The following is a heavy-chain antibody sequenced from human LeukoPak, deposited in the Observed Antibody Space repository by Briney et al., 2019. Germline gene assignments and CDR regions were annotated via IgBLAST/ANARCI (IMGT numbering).Heavy chain of an antibody. Sequence: SETLSLTCTVSGGSISSSSYYWGWIRQPPGKGLEWIGSIYYSGSTNYNPSLKSRVTISVDTSKNQFSLKLSSVTAADMAVYYCARGRLEVATIHFDYWGQGTLVTVSS. CDR3: ARGRLEVATIHFDY. CDR1: GGSISSSSYY. CDR2: IYYSGST. D-gene: IGHD5-24*01. J-gene: IGHJ4*02. V-gene: IGHV4-39*07.